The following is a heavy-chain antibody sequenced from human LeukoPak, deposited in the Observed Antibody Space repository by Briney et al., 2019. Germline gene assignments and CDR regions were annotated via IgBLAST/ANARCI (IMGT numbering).Heavy chain of an antibody. Sequence: ASVKVSCKASGYSLTSFDINGVRQGSGQGLEWMGWMNPKRGNTGYAPTFQGRVTITRDTSIDTAFMELSSVRPDDTAVYYCARGGSSSSYYNNYGMDVWGQGTTITVSS. V-gene: IGHV1-8*01. CDR2: MNPKRGNT. CDR1: GYSLTSFD. J-gene: IGHJ6*01. D-gene: IGHD6-13*01. CDR3: ARGGSSSSYYNNYGMDV.